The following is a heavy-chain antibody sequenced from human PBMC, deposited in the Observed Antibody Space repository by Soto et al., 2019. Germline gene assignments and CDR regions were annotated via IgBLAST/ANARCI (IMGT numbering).Heavy chain of an antibody. CDR1: GFTFSSYG. V-gene: IGHV3-30*18. D-gene: IGHD2-15*01. CDR2: ISCDGSNK. J-gene: IGHJ6*02. CDR3: ANLQTPNCSGGSCKNYYYYGMDV. Sequence: QVQLVESGGGVVQPGRSLRLSCAASGFTFSSYGMHWVRQAPGKGLEWVAVISCDGSNKYYADSVKGRFTISRDNSKNTLYLQMNSLRAEDTAVYYCANLQTPNCSGGSCKNYYYYGMDVWGQGTTVTVSS.